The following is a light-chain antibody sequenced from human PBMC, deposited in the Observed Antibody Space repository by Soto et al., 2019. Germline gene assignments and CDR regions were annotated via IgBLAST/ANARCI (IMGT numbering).Light chain of an antibody. J-gene: IGKJ3*01. CDR1: QSVSSSY. CDR2: GAS. CDR3: QQYGSSTA. V-gene: IGKV3-20*01. Sequence: EIVLTQSPGTLSLSPGERATLSCRASQSVSSSYLAWYQQKPGQAPRLLIYGASSRATGIPDRFSGSGSGTDFTLTISRLEPEDFAVYYCQQYGSSTAFGPGNNVDIK.